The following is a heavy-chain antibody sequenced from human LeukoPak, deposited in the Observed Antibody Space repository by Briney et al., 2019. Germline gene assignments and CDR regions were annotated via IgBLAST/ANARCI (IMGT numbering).Heavy chain of an antibody. V-gene: IGHV7-4-1*02. D-gene: IGHD3-10*01. J-gene: IGHJ4*02. CDR2: INTNTGNP. Sequence: ASVKVSCKASGYTFTSYAMNWVRQAPGQGLEWMGWINTNTGNPTYAQGFTGRFVFSLDTSVSTAYLQISSLKAEDTAVYYCARDHYYYGSGSYYNAPVDYWGQGTLVTVSS. CDR1: GYTFTSYA. CDR3: ARDHYYYGSGSYYNAPVDY.